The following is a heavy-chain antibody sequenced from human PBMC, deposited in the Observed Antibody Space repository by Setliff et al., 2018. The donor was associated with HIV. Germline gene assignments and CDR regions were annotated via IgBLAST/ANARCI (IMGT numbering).Heavy chain of an antibody. CDR2: IGTGGDT. J-gene: IGHJ6*02. D-gene: IGHD6-6*01. CDR1: GFAFSDYD. Sequence: LRLSCATSGFAFSDYDFHWVRQVTGEGLEWVSAIGTGGDTYYADSVKGRFTISRENAKNSLYLQMNNVRAGDTAVYYCTRELNGHTSSHYYFGLDVWGQGTTVTGLL. CDR3: TRELNGHTSSHYYFGLDV. V-gene: IGHV3-13*01.